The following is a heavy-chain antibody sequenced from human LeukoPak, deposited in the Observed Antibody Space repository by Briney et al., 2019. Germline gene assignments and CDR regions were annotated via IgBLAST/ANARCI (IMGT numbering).Heavy chain of an antibody. CDR2: IWYDGSNK. D-gene: IGHD3-16*01. CDR3: ARGSQLGGWVDY. CDR1: GFTFSSYG. Sequence: GRSLRLSCAASGFTFSSYGMHWVRQAPGKGLEWVAVIWYDGSNKYYADSVKGRFTISRDNSKNTLYLQMNSLRAEDTAVYYCARGSQLGGWVDYWGQGTLVTVSS. V-gene: IGHV3-33*01. J-gene: IGHJ4*02.